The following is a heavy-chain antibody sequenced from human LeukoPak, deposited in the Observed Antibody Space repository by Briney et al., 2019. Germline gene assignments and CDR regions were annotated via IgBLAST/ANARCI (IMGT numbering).Heavy chain of an antibody. CDR1: GGSISSYY. CDR3: ARRGGFGNHNWFDP. D-gene: IGHD3-10*01. Sequence: SETLSLTCTVSGGSISSYYWSWIRQPPGKGLEWLGYIYYSGSTNYNPSLKSRVTISVDTSKNQFSLKLSSVTAADTAVYYCARRGGFGNHNWFDPWGQGTLVTVSS. CDR2: IYYSGST. V-gene: IGHV4-59*01. J-gene: IGHJ5*02.